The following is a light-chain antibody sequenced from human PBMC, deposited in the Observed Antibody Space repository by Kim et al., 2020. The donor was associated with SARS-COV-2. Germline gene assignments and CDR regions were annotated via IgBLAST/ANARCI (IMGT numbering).Light chain of an antibody. J-gene: IGLJ3*02. CDR3: YSTDSSGDHGL. CDR1: ALPTRY. CDR2: EDT. Sequence: SYELTQPPSMSVSPGQAARITCSGDALPTRYVYWFQQKSGQAPVLVVFEDTRRLSGIPERFSGSSSGTMATLTISGAQVEDEGDYYCYSTDSSGDHGLFGRGPQLTFL. V-gene: IGLV3-10*01.